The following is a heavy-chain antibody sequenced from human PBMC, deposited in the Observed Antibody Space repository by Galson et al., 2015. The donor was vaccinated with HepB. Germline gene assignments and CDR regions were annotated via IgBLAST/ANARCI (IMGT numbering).Heavy chain of an antibody. CDR2: ISYDGSNK. V-gene: IGHV3-30*18. Sequence: SLRLSCAASGFTFSSYGMHWVRQAPGKGLEWVAVISYDGSNKYYADSVKGRFTISRDNSKNTLDLQMNSLRPEDTAVYFCAKPKTDSWNFGAFDIWGQGTMVTVSS. D-gene: IGHD1-7*01. CDR1: GFTFSSYG. J-gene: IGHJ3*02. CDR3: AKPKTDSWNFGAFDI.